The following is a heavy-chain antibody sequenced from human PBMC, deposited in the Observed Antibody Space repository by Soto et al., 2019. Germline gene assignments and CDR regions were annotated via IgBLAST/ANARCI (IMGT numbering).Heavy chain of an antibody. CDR3: ARGRGWVDP. D-gene: IGHD3-10*01. CDR2: MYYSGST. Sequence: QVQLQESGPGLVKPSETLSLTCTVSGGSITSYYWSWIRQPPGKGLEWIGYMYYSGSTNYNPSLKSRVTRSVDTSKNQFTLKLRSVAAADTAVYYCARGRGWVDPWGQGTLVTVSS. V-gene: IGHV4-59*01. J-gene: IGHJ5*02. CDR1: GGSITSYY.